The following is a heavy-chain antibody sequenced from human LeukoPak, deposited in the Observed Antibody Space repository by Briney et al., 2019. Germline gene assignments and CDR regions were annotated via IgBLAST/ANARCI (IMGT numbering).Heavy chain of an antibody. CDR3: ARGQARIAAAGTPPGY. V-gene: IGHV1-8*01. J-gene: IGHJ4*02. CDR1: GYTFTSYD. D-gene: IGHD6-13*01. CDR2: MNPNSGNT. Sequence: ASVKVSCKASGYTFTSYDINWVRQATGQGLEWMGWMNPNSGNTGCAQKFQGRVTMARNTSISTAYMELSSLRSEDTAVYYCARGQARIAAAGTPPGYWGQGTLVTVSS.